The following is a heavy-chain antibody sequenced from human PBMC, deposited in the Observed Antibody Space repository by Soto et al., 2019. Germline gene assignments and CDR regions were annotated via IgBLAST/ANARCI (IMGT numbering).Heavy chain of an antibody. V-gene: IGHV3-74*01. D-gene: IGHD3-9*01. CDR1: GFTFSSYW. CDR2: INSDGSST. J-gene: IGHJ4*02. Sequence: PGGSLRLSCAASGFTFSSYWMHWVRQAPGKGLVWVSRINSDGSSTSYADSVKGRFTISRDNAKNTLYLQMNSLRAEDTAVYYYARDHYDILTGYYNGPPDYWGQGTLVTVSS. CDR3: ARDHYDILTGYYNGPPDY.